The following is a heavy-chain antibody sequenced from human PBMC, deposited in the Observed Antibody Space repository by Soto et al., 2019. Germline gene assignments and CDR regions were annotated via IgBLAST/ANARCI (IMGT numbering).Heavy chain of an antibody. CDR2: IYTSGST. CDR3: ARDGGYYYGSGSFRYDMDV. CDR1: GGSISSYY. D-gene: IGHD3-10*01. J-gene: IGHJ6*02. V-gene: IGHV4-4*07. Sequence: SEPLSLTCTVSGGSISSYYWSWIRQSAGKGLEWIGRIYTSGSTNYNPSLKSRVTMSVDTSKNQFSLKLTSVTAADTAIYYCARDGGYYYGSGSFRYDMDVWGQGTTVTVS.